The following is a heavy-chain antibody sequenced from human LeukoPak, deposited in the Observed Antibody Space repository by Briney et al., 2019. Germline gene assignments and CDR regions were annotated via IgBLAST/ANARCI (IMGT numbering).Heavy chain of an antibody. CDR1: GGSINNYY. V-gene: IGHV4-59*12. Sequence: SETLSLTCTVSGGSINNYYWSWIRQPPGKGLEWIGYIYYSGSTNYNPSLKSRVTISVDTSKNQFSLKLNSVTDADTAVYYCARDSGTTGEVKFDPWGQGTLVIVSS. D-gene: IGHD3-10*01. CDR3: ARDSGTTGEVKFDP. J-gene: IGHJ5*02. CDR2: IYYSGST.